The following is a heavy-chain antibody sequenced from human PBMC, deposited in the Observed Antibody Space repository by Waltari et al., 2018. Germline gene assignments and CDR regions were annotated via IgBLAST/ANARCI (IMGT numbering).Heavy chain of an antibody. V-gene: IGHV1-69*08. CDR3: VXAAAGXSY. Sequence: QVQLVQXGAEVKKPXSSVKVSCKAXGGTFXSXAXSWVRQAPGQGLEWMGRIIPIFGTAXNAQKFQGRVTITADKSTSTAYMXLSSLRSEXXAVYYCVXAAAGXSYWGQGTXVXXSS. CDR1: GGTFXSXA. D-gene: IGHD6-13*01. CDR2: IIPIFGTA. J-gene: IGHJ4*02.